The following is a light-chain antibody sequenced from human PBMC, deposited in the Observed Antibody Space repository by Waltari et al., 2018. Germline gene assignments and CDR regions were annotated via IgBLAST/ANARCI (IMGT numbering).Light chain of an antibody. V-gene: IGLV1-40*01. CDR1: SPNIGAGYD. CDR3: QSYDSSLSGV. CDR2: GNS. Sequence: QSVLTPPPSVSGAPGQRVTISCTGTSPNIGAGYDVHWYQQLPGTAPKPLIYGNSNRPSGVPDRFSGSKSGTSASLAITGLQAEDEADYYCQSYDSSLSGVFGGGTKLTVL. J-gene: IGLJ3*02.